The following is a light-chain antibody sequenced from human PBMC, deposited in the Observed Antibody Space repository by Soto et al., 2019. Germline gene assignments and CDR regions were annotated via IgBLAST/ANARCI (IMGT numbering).Light chain of an antibody. V-gene: IGLV1-40*01. CDR3: QSYDSSLSGCV. CDR1: SSNIGAGYD. CDR2: GNS. J-gene: IGLJ2*01. Sequence: QSVLPQPPSVSGAPGQRVTISCTGSSSNIGAGYDVHWYQQLPGTAPKLLIYGNSNRPSGVPDRFSGSKSGTSASLAITGLQAEDEADYYCQSYDSSLSGCVFGGGTQLTVL.